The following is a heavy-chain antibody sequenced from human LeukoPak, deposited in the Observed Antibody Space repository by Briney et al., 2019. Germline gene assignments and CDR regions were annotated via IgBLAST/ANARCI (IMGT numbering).Heavy chain of an antibody. CDR2: IYDSGST. CDR3: ARRITIFGVVIIGYFDY. Sequence: SETLSLTCTVSGGSIRSSYYYWGWIRQPPGKGLEWIGSIYDSGSTYYNPSLKSRVTISVDKSKNQFSLKLSSVTAADTAVYYCARRITIFGVVIIGYFDYWGQGTLVTVSS. D-gene: IGHD3-3*01. V-gene: IGHV4-39*07. J-gene: IGHJ4*02. CDR1: GGSIRSSYYY.